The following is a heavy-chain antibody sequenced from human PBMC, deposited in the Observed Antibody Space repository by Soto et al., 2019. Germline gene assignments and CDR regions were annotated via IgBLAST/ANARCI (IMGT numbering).Heavy chain of an antibody. Sequence: ASVKVSCKASGYTFITHYMHWLRQAPGQGLEWMGVINPSGGSTSYAQKFQGRVTMTRDTSTSTVYMEVSSLRSEDTAMYYCGRDYKRITGFGDYWGRGTQVTVSS. CDR2: INPSGGST. J-gene: IGHJ4*02. D-gene: IGHD1-20*01. CDR3: GRDYKRITGFGDY. V-gene: IGHV1-46*03. CDR1: GYTFITHY.